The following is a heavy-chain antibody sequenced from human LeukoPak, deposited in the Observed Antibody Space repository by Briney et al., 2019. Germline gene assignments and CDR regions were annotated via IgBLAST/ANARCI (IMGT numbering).Heavy chain of an antibody. V-gene: IGHV4-59*01. CDR3: ARGGRDFWSGYSLVGGWFDP. CDR1: GGSISSYY. CDR2: IYYSGST. J-gene: IGHJ5*02. D-gene: IGHD3-3*01. Sequence: SQTLSLTCTVSGGSISSYYWSWIRQPPGKGLEWIGYIYYSGSTNYNPSLKSRVTISVDTSKNQFSLKLSPVTAADTAVYYCARGGRDFWSGYSLVGGWFDPWGQGTLVTVSS.